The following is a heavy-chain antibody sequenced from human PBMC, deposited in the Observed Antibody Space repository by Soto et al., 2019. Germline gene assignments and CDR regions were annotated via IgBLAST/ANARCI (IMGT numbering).Heavy chain of an antibody. D-gene: IGHD3-10*01. V-gene: IGHV1-8*01. J-gene: IGHJ5*02. CDR2: MNPNSGNT. CDR3: ARGRVRDGWQNWFDP. Sequence: ASVKVSYKSSRYPFTSHDMNWVREATGQGLEWMGWMNPNSGNTGYAQKFQGRVTMTRNTSISTAYMELSSLRSEDTAVYYCARGRVRDGWQNWFDPWGQGTMVTVSS. CDR1: RYPFTSHD.